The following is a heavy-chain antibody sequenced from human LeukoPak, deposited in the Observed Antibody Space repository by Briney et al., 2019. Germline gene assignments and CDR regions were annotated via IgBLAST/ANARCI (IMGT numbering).Heavy chain of an antibody. V-gene: IGHV3-7*01. CDR1: GFTLRTYW. CDR3: VREASGGTKGVSGTFDI. CDR2: IKRDGSEK. Sequence: GGSLRLSCAASGFTLRTYWMSWVRQAPGKGLEWVASIKRDGSEKYYVDSVKGRFTISRDNAKNSLYLQMNSLRAEDTAVYHCVREASGGTKGVSGTFDIWGQGTLVTVSS. D-gene: IGHD6-13*01. J-gene: IGHJ3*02.